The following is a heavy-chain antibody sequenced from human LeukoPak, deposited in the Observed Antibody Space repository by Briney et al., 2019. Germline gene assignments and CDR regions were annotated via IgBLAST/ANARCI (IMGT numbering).Heavy chain of an antibody. J-gene: IGHJ4*02. D-gene: IGHD2-8*01. CDR3: AKGGRGNGEVY. CDR1: GFTFSTFS. CDR2: IKQDGSEK. Sequence: PGGSLRLSCGASGFTFSTFSMNWVRQAPGKGLEWVANIKQDGSEKNYVDSVKGRFTISRDNAKSSLFLQMNDLRAEDTAVYYCAKGGRGNGEVYWGQGTLVTVSS. V-gene: IGHV3-7*01.